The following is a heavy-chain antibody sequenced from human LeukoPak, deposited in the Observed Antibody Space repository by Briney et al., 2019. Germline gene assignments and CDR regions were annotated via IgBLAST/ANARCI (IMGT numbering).Heavy chain of an antibody. V-gene: IGHV3-23*01. J-gene: IGHJ4*02. CDR2: ISGSGGST. CDR1: GFTFSSYA. Sequence: GGSLRLSCAASGFTFSSYAMSWVRQAPGKGLEWVSAISGSGGSTYYADSVKGRFTISRDNSKNTPYLQMNSLRAEDTAVYYCAKDLGGPDSSGYSGGYYWGQGTLVTVSS. D-gene: IGHD3-22*01. CDR3: AKDLGGPDSSGYSGGYY.